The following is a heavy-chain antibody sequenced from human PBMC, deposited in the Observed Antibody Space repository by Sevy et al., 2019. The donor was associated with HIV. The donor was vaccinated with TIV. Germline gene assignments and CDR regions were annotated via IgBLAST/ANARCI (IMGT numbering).Heavy chain of an antibody. V-gene: IGHV3-23*01. CDR2: ISGSGDST. J-gene: IGHJ3*02. D-gene: IGHD6-13*01. CDR3: ARSSSWTHDAFDI. CDR1: GFTFSSYA. Sequence: GGSLRLSCAASGFTFSSYAMSWVRQAPGKGLEWVSAISGSGDSTYYADSVKGRFTISRDNSKNTLYLQMNSLRAEDTAVYYCARSSSWTHDAFDIWGQGTMVTVSS.